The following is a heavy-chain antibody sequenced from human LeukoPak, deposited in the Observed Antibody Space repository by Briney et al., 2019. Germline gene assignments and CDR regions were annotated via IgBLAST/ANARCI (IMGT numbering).Heavy chain of an antibody. CDR3: ARGSSSWYGESDY. D-gene: IGHD6-13*01. V-gene: IGHV1-69*05. Sequence: SVKVSCKASGGTFSSYAISWVRQAPGQGLEWMGGIIPIFGTANYAQKFQGRVTITTDESTNTAYMELSSLRSEDTAVYYCARGSSSWYGESDYWGQGTLVTVSS. CDR1: GGTFSSYA. J-gene: IGHJ4*02. CDR2: IIPIFGTA.